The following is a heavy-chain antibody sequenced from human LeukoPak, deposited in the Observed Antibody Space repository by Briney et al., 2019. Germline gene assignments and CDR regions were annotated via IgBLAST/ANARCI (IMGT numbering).Heavy chain of an antibody. V-gene: IGHV3-23*01. CDR2: ISGSGDST. Sequence: GGSLRLSRADPGFTLSNYAMSWGRQAPGKGLEWVSPISGSGDSTYYADSVKGRFTISRDSSMETLYLQMNSLRAEDTATYFCAKRLSFGVAIGDFDYWGQGTLVTVSS. J-gene: IGHJ4*02. D-gene: IGHD3-3*01. CDR1: GFTLSNYA. CDR3: AKRLSFGVAIGDFDY.